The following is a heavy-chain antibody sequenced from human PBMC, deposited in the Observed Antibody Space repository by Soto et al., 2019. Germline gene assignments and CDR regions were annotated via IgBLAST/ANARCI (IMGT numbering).Heavy chain of an antibody. Sequence: GGSLRLSCAASGFTFSSYAMSWVRQAPGKGLEWVSAISGSGGSTYYADSVKGRFTISRDNSKNTLYLQMNSLRAEDTAVYYCAKDLMIVVVNYYYYYGMDVWGQGTTVTVSS. CDR1: GFTFSSYA. J-gene: IGHJ6*02. D-gene: IGHD3-22*01. V-gene: IGHV3-23*01. CDR2: ISGSGGST. CDR3: AKDLMIVVVNYYYYYGMDV.